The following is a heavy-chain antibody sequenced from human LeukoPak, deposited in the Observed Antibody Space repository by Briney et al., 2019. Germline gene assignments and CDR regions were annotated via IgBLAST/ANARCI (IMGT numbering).Heavy chain of an antibody. V-gene: IGHV3-30*18. D-gene: IGHD1-1*01. CDR1: GFTFSSYG. J-gene: IGHJ4*02. CDR3: ANPGTLYYFDY. CDR2: ISYDGSNK. Sequence: GGSLRLSCAASGFTFSSYGMHWVRQAPGKGLEWVAVISYDGSNKYYADSVKGRFTISRDNSKNTLYLQMNSLRAEDTAVYYCANPGTLYYFDYWGQGTLVTVSS.